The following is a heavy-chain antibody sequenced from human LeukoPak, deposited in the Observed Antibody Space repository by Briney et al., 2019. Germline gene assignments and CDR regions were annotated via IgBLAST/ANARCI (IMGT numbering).Heavy chain of an antibody. Sequence: GGSLRLSCAASGFTFSSYSMNWVRQAPGKGLEWVSYISSSSSTIYYADSVKGRFTISRDNAKNSLYLQMNSLRAEDTAVYYCARDSLAAPGRKYYFDYWGQGTLVTVSS. CDR2: ISSSSSTI. CDR3: ARDSLAAPGRKYYFDY. V-gene: IGHV3-48*01. J-gene: IGHJ4*02. D-gene: IGHD6-13*01. CDR1: GFTFSSYS.